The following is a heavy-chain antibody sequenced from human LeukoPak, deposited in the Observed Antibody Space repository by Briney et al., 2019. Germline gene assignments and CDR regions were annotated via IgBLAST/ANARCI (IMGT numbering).Heavy chain of an antibody. V-gene: IGHV4-38-2*02. CDR2: IYHSGST. J-gene: IGHJ4*02. CDR1: GYSISSGYY. CDR3: ARGSSWYPIDY. D-gene: IGHD6-13*01. Sequence: SETLSLTCTVSGYSISSGYYWGWIRQPPRKGLEWIGSIYHSGSTYYNPSLKSRVTISVDTSKNQFSLKLSSVTAADTAVYYCARGSSWYPIDYWGQGTLVTVSS.